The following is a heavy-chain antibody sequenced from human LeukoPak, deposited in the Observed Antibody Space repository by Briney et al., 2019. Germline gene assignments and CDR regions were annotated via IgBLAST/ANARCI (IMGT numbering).Heavy chain of an antibody. CDR3: ASEGELYYYYYMDV. CDR1: GGSISSSSYY. CDR2: IYYSGST. Sequence: SETLSLTCTVSGGSISSSSYYWGWIRQPPGKGLEWIGSIYYSGSTYYNPSLKSRVTISVDTSKNQFSLKLSSVTAADTAVYYCASEGELYYYYYMDVWGKGTTVTVSS. J-gene: IGHJ6*03. V-gene: IGHV4-39*07. D-gene: IGHD1-26*01.